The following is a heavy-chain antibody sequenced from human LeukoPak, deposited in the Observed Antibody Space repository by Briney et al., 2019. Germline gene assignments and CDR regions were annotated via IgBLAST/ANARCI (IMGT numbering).Heavy chain of an antibody. Sequence: PGGSLRLSCAASGFTFSDYYMSWIRQAPGKELEWVSYISSSGSTIYYADSVKGRFTISRDNSKNTLYLQMNSLRAEDTAVYYCARVTMGELLHLNGAFDIWGQGTMVTVSS. V-gene: IGHV3-11*04. D-gene: IGHD1-26*01. CDR2: ISSSGSTI. CDR1: GFTFSDYY. J-gene: IGHJ3*02. CDR3: ARVTMGELLHLNGAFDI.